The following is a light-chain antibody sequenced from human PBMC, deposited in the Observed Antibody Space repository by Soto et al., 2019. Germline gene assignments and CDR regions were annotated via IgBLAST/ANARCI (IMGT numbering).Light chain of an antibody. CDR2: AAS. J-gene: IGKJ1*01. CDR1: QSISSY. V-gene: IGKV1-39*01. CDR3: HQTFSTSSWT. Sequence: DMQSAESPSPVSACVGGIVTISFLSSQSISSYLNWYQHKPGKAPKLLIYAASSLQSGVPSRFSGSGSGTDFTLTISTRQPEDFAPYYCHQTFSTSSWTFGQGTKVDIK.